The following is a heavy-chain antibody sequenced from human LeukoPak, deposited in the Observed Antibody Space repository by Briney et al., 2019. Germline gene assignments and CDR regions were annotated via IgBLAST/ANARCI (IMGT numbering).Heavy chain of an antibody. D-gene: IGHD3-22*01. CDR1: GGSFSGYY. V-gene: IGHV4-34*01. Sequence: SETLSLTCAVYGGSFSGYYWSWIRQPPGKGLEWIGEINHSGSTNYNPSLKSRVTISVDTSKNQFSLKLISVTAADTAVYYCARTETYYYDSSGYYLYDYWGQGTLVTVSS. CDR2: INHSGST. J-gene: IGHJ4*02. CDR3: ARTETYYYDSSGYYLYDY.